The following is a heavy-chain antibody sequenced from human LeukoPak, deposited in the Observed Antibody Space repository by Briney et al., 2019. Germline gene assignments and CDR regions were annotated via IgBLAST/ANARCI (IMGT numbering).Heavy chain of an antibody. CDR1: GFTFSTYG. Sequence: GGSLRLSCAASGFTFSTYGMNCVRQAPGKGLEWVSSTDSRGNGKYYADSVKGRFTIFRDNAKNSLYLQMNSLRVEDTAVYYCAREGSSVPHQDRHCWGQGTLVTVSS. V-gene: IGHV3-21*01. D-gene: IGHD5/OR15-5a*01. J-gene: IGHJ4*02. CDR3: AREGSSVPHQDRHC. CDR2: TDSRGNGK.